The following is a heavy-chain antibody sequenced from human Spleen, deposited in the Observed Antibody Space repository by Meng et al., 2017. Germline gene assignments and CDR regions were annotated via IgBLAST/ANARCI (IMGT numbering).Heavy chain of an antibody. Sequence: QGQLVQSGVEVKKPGAPGTLSCKASGYTFTSYDINWVRQATGQGLEWMGWMNPNSGNTGYAQKFQGRVTMTRSTSISTAHMELSSLRSEDTAVYYCARMRSGFDIEYWSQGTLVTVFS. CDR1: GYTFTSYD. D-gene: IGHD3-3*01. V-gene: IGHV1-8*01. CDR3: ARMRSGFDIEY. J-gene: IGHJ4*02. CDR2: MNPNSGNT.